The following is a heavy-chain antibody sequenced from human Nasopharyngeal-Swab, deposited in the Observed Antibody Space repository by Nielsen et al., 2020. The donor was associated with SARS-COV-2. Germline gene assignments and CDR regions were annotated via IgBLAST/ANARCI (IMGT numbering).Heavy chain of an antibody. CDR2: IKSKTDGGTT. D-gene: IGHD2-21*02. J-gene: IGHJ6*02. CDR3: TTDLAYCGGDCYSPYYYGMDV. V-gene: IGHV3-15*01. Sequence: VRQMPGRGLGWVGRIKSKTDGGTTDYAAPVKGRFTISRDDSKNTLYLQMNSLKTEDTAVYYCTTDLAYCGGDCYSPYYYGMDVWGQGTTVTVSS.